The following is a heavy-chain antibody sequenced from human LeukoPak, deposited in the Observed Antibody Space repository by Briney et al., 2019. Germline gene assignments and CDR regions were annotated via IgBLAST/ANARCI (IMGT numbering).Heavy chain of an antibody. V-gene: IGHV4-34*01. Sequence: SETLSLTCAVYGGSFSGYYWSWIRQPPGKGLEWIGEINHSGGTNYNPSLKSRVTISVDTSKNQFSLKLSSVTAADTAVYYCARGGRGSYYYYYGMDVWGQGTTVTVSS. CDR2: INHSGGT. CDR3: ARGGRGSYYYYYGMDV. J-gene: IGHJ6*02. CDR1: GGSFSGYY. D-gene: IGHD1-26*01.